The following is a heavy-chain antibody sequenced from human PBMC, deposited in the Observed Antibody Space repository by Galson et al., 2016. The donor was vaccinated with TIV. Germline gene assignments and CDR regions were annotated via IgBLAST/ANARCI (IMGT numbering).Heavy chain of an antibody. CDR2: IGWNGGSI. CDR3: SRGSGDAPYYFYMDV. V-gene: IGHV3-9*01. D-gene: IGHD2-21*01. J-gene: IGHJ6*03. CDR1: GFTFDDYA. Sequence: SLRLSCAASGFTFDDYAMHWVRRAPGKGLEWVSGIGWNGGSICYADSVKGRFTISRDNAQNSLYLQMNSLRAEDTALYYCSRGSGDAPYYFYMDVWGEGTAVTVSS.